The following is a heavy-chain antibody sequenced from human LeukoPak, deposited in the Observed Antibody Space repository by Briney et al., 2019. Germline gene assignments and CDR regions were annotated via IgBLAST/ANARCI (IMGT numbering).Heavy chain of an antibody. CDR2: ISSSSSYI. J-gene: IGHJ4*02. V-gene: IGHV3-21*01. D-gene: IGHD3-22*01. Sequence: GGSLRLSCAASGFNFSSYSMNWVRQAPGKGLEWVSSISSSSSYIYYADPVKGRFTISRDNAKNSLYLQMNSLRAEDTAVYYCARQTYYDSSGYYSPYWGQGTLVTVSS. CDR3: ARQTYYDSSGYYSPY. CDR1: GFNFSSYS.